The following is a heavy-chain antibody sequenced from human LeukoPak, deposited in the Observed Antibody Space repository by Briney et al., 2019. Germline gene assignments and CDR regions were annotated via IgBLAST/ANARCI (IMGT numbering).Heavy chain of an antibody. CDR2: LNVKTGAT. J-gene: IGHJ4*02. CDR1: GYTFTDYY. V-gene: IGHV1-2*02. D-gene: IGHD1-26*01. Sequence: GASVKASCKASGYTFTDYYIHWVRHAPGHGLEWLGWLNVKTGATSSAQRFPGRFTMTRDTSIGTASMEFSSLTSDDTAVYYCARQSGTYWGLDYWGQGTLVTVSS. CDR3: ARQSGTYWGLDY.